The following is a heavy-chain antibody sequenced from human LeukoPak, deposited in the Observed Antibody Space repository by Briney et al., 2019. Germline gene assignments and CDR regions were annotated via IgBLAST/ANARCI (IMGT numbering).Heavy chain of an antibody. Sequence: ASVKVSCKASGYTFTSYYMHWVRQAPGQGLEWMGIINPSGGSTSYAQKFQGRATMTRDTSTSTVYMELSSLRSEDTAVYYCARESSRDVLRFLEWFTHNWFDPWGQGTLVTVSS. CDR2: INPSGGST. CDR1: GYTFTSYY. V-gene: IGHV1-46*01. D-gene: IGHD3-3*01. J-gene: IGHJ5*02. CDR3: ARESSRDVLRFLEWFTHNWFDP.